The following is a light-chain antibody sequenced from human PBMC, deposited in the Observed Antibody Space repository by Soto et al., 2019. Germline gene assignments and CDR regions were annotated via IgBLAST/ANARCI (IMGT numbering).Light chain of an antibody. CDR3: CSYAGRYSWV. CDR1: NSDIGFYNY. CDR2: DVS. J-gene: IGLJ3*02. Sequence: QSVLTQPRSVSGSPGQSVTISCSGSNSDIGFYNYVSWFQYHPGKAPKLLIYDVSKWPSGVPDRFTGSKSGNSASLTISGLQAEDERDYFCCSYAGRYSWVFGGGTKLTVL. V-gene: IGLV2-11*01.